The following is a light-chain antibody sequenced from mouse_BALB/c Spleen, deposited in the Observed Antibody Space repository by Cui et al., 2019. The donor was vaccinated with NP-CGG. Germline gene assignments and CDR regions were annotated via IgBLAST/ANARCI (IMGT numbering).Light chain of an antibody. CDR2: GTN. CDR3: ALWYSNHWV. CDR1: TGAVTTSNY. V-gene: IGLV1*01. Sequence: QAVVTQESALTTSPGETVTLTCRSRTGAVTTSNYANWVQENPNHLFTGLIGGTNNRVPGVPAKFSGSLIGDKAALTITGAQTEDEAIYFCALWYSNHWVFGGGTKLTVL. J-gene: IGLJ1*01.